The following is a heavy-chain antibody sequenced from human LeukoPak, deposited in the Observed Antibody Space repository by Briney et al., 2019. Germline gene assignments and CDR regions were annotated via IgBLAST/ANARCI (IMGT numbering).Heavy chain of an antibody. V-gene: IGHV1-2*02. CDR3: ARVAYCTKGVCINFDF. J-gene: IGHJ4*02. D-gene: IGHD2-8*01. Sequence: GASLKVSCKASGYTFTGSYIHWMRQAPGQGLEWMGWINPNSGGTKYAQKFQGRVTVTRDTSTSTAYMELSGLRADDTAAYYCARVAYCTKGVCINFDFWGQGTLVTVSS. CDR1: GYTFTGSY. CDR2: INPNSGGT.